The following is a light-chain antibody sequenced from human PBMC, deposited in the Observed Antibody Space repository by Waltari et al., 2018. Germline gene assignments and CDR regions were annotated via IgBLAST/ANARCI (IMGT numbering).Light chain of an antibody. CDR1: HRINIW. CDR3: QQFDTDVT. J-gene: IGKJ2*01. Sequence: IQVIQSPSTLSASVGDTVTISCRVSHRINIWLAWYKQKPGKAPKYRIKKASPLEDGVPSRFSGSGSGTEFTLTIKSLQPDDFGTYFCQQFDTDVTFGQGTKVEI. V-gene: IGKV1-5*01. CDR2: KAS.